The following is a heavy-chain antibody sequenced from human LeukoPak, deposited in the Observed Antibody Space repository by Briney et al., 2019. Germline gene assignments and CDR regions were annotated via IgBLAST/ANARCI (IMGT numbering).Heavy chain of an antibody. V-gene: IGHV3-21*01. Sequence: GGSLRLSCAASGFTFSSYSMNWVRQAPGKGLEWVSSISSSSSYIYYADSVEGRFTISRDNAKNSLYLQMNSLRAEDTAVYYCARSPRDYGGFWGQGTLVTVSS. CDR1: GFTFSSYS. CDR3: ARSPRDYGGF. D-gene: IGHD4/OR15-4a*01. J-gene: IGHJ4*02. CDR2: ISSSSSYI.